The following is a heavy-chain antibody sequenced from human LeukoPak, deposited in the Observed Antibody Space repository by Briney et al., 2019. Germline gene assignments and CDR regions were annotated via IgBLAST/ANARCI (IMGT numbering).Heavy chain of an antibody. CDR2: ISSMGVST. Sequence: GGSLRLSCADSVFTFSSYTMNWVRQAPGKGLEWVSGISSMGVSTYYADSVKGRFTISRDNSKNTLYLQMDSLGTEDTAVYYCARMPSTEIYYFYYMDVWGKGTTVTVSS. V-gene: IGHV3-23*01. D-gene: IGHD2-2*01. J-gene: IGHJ6*03. CDR3: ARMPSTEIYYFYYMDV. CDR1: VFTFSSYT.